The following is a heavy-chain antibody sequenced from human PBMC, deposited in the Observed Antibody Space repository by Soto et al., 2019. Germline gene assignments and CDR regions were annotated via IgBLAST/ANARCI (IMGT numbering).Heavy chain of an antibody. J-gene: IGHJ5*02. V-gene: IGHV1-69*13. CDR3: ARVPPIFGVVILHNWFDP. CDR1: GGTFSSYA. D-gene: IGHD3-3*01. Sequence: SVKVSCKASGGTFSSYAISWVRQAPGQGLEWMGGVIPIFGTANYAQKFQGRVTITADESTSTAYMELSSLRSEDTAVYYCARVPPIFGVVILHNWFDPWGQGTLVTVSS. CDR2: VIPIFGTA.